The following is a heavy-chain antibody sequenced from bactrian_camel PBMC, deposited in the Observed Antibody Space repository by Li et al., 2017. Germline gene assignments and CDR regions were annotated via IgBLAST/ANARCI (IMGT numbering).Heavy chain of an antibody. CDR2: IDTSGST. D-gene: IGHD6*01. CDR3: AAVRYGGTWYPLCRARSADFGY. V-gene: IGHV3S1*01. J-gene: IGHJ6*01. CDR1: RVTYSGYS. Sequence: VQLVESGGGSAQAGGSLKLTCTASRVTYSGYSFGWFRQAAGQGREGVATIDTSGSTSYSASVKGRFTISKDNAKNTLYLQMNSLRPEDTAMYYCAAVRYGGTWYPLCRARSADFGYWGQGTQVTVS.